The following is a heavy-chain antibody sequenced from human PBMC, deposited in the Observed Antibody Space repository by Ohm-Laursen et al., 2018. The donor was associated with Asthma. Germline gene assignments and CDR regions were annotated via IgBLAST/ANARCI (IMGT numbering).Heavy chain of an antibody. J-gene: IGHJ4*02. Sequence: GSLRLSCAAPGFTFSSYSMNWARQAPGKGLEWVSYISSSSSTIYYADSVKGRFTISRDNAKNSLYLQMNSLRAEDTAVYYCAREVAAIIDYWGQGTLVTVSS. CDR3: AREVAAIIDY. V-gene: IGHV3-48*01. CDR1: GFTFSSYS. D-gene: IGHD2-15*01. CDR2: ISSSSSTI.